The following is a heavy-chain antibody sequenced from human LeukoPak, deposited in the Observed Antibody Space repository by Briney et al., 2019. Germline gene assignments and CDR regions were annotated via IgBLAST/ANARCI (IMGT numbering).Heavy chain of an antibody. V-gene: IGHV3-23*01. Sequence: PGGSLRLSCTASGFTFSNYAMSWVRQAPGKGLEWVSAISGNGGSTFDADSVKGRFTISRDNSKNTLYLQMNSLRAEDTAVYYCARDIFLAAAGGIDYWGQGTLVTVSS. CDR1: GFTFSNYA. CDR2: ISGNGGST. J-gene: IGHJ4*02. CDR3: ARDIFLAAAGGIDY. D-gene: IGHD6-13*01.